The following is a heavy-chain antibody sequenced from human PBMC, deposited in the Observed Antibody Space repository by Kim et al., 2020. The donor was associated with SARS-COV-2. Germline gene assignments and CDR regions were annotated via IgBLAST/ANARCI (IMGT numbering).Heavy chain of an antibody. CDR2: INAGNGNT. D-gene: IGHD3-10*01. CDR3: ARGRLWELLYPFEGDY. CDR1: GYTFTSYA. Sequence: ASVKVSCKASGYTFTSYAMHWVRQAPGQRLEWMGWINAGNGNTKYSQKFQGRVTITRDTSASTAYMELSSLRSEDTAVYYCARGRLWELLYPFEGDYWGQGTLVTVSS. V-gene: IGHV1-3*01. J-gene: IGHJ4*02.